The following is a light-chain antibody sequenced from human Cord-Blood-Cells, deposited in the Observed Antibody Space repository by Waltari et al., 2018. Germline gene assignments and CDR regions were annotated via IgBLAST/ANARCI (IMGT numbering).Light chain of an antibody. V-gene: IGLV2-14*01. Sequence: QSALTQPASVSGSPGQSITISCTGTSSDVGGYNYVSWYQQHPGKAPQLMIYDVSNLPSGVSNRFSGSKSGNTASLTISGLQAEDEADYYCSSYTSSSTGVFGGGTKLTVL. J-gene: IGLJ3*02. CDR2: DVS. CDR3: SSYTSSSTGV. CDR1: SSDVGGYNY.